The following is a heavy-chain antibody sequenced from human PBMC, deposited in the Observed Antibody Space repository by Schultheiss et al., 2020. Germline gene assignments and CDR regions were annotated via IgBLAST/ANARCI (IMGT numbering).Heavy chain of an antibody. CDR2: IYTSGST. V-gene: IGHV4-61*02. Sequence: LRLSCTVSGGSISSGSYYWSWIRQPAGKGLEWIGRIYTSGSTNYNPSLKSRVTISVDTSKNQFSLKLSSVTAADTAVYYCARESLYSSSSGRRDYWGQGTLVTVSS. J-gene: IGHJ4*02. CDR3: ARESLYSSSSGRRDY. CDR1: GGSISSGSYY. D-gene: IGHD6-6*01.